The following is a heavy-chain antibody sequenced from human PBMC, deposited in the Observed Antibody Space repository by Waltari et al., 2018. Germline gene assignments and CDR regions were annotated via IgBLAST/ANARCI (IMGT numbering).Heavy chain of an antibody. CDR2: IYATGST. CDR3: ARLPYNNIYFYYYMDV. CDR1: GGSISHSS. V-gene: IGHV4-4*07. Sequence: VQLQESGPRLVKPSETLSLTCPVSGGSISHSSWSWIRQPAGKGLEWIGRIYATGSTNYNPSLKSRVTMSVDTSKHQFSLKLSSVTAADTAVYYCARLPYNNIYFYYYMDVWGKGTTVTVSS. D-gene: IGHD3-10*01. J-gene: IGHJ6*03.